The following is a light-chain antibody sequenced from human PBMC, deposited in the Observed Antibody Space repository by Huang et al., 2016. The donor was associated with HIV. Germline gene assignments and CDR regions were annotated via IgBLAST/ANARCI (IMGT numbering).Light chain of an antibody. CDR2: ATS. CDR1: QSVRDK. J-gene: IGKJ4*01. Sequence: EIVMTQSPDTLSVSPGERATLSCRASQSVRDKLAWYQQKPGQAPRLLLHATSTRAAGVPARFSGSGSGTEFTLTISSLQPEDCGVYYCQQYESWPPLTFGGGTKVEIK. CDR3: QQYESWPPLT. V-gene: IGKV3-15*01.